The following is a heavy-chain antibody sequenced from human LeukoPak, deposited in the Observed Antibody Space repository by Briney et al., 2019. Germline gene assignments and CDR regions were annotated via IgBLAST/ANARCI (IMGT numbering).Heavy chain of an antibody. Sequence: GGSLRLSCAASGFTFSSYAMSWVRQAPGKGLEWVSAISGSGGSTYYADSVKGRFTISRDNSKNTLYLQMNSLRAEDTAVYYCAKDAHVSITIFGVVPFDYWGQGTLVTVSS. D-gene: IGHD3-3*01. J-gene: IGHJ4*02. CDR2: ISGSGGST. CDR3: AKDAHVSITIFGVVPFDY. CDR1: GFTFSSYA. V-gene: IGHV3-23*01.